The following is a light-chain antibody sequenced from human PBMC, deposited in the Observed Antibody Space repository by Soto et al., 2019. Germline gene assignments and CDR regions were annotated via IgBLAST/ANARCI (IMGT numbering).Light chain of an antibody. CDR1: QSIRAW. CDR2: EAS. CDR3: QQYITSPWT. J-gene: IGKJ1*01. V-gene: IGKV1-5*01. Sequence: DIQMTQSPSALSASVGDRVTITCRASQSIRAWLAWYQQKPGKAPHLLIYEASSLESGVPSRFSGSGSGTECTLTITTLQPDDFATYYCQQYITSPWTFGQGTRVEIK.